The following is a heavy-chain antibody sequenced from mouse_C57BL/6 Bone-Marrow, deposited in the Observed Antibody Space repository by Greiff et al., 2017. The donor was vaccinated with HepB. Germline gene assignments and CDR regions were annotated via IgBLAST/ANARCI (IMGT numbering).Heavy chain of an antibody. Sequence: VQLQQSGAELAKPGASVKLSCKASGYTFTSYWMHWVKQRPGQGLEWIGYINPSSGYTKYNQKFKDKATLTADKSSSTAYMQLSSLTYEDSAVYYWARERLYYYGSSYGWYFDVWGTGTTVTVSS. CDR2: INPSSGYT. CDR3: ARERLYYYGSSYGWYFDV. J-gene: IGHJ1*03. V-gene: IGHV1-7*01. CDR1: GYTFTSYW. D-gene: IGHD1-1*01.